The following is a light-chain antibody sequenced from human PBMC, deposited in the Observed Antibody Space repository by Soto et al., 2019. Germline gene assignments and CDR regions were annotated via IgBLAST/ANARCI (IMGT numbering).Light chain of an antibody. CDR1: QGISSY. Sequence: AIRMTQSPSSLSASTGDRVTITCRASQGISSYLAWYQQKPGKAPKLLLYPASTLQSGSPSRFSGSGSGPDFTLPISCLQSEHFATYYCQQYYSRKPFGQGTKVEIK. J-gene: IGKJ1*01. CDR2: PAS. V-gene: IGKV1-8*01. CDR3: QQYYSRKP.